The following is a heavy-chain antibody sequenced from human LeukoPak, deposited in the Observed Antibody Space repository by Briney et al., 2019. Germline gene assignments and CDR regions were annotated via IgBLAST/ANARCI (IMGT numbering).Heavy chain of an antibody. D-gene: IGHD1-1*01. CDR2: IYDSGAT. CDR3: ARPVAGGYWSFGY. J-gene: IGHJ4*02. Sequence: PGGSLRLSCAASGFAVSSIYMGWVRQAPEKGLEWVSLIYDSGATTYADSVKGRFTISRDSSKNTLSLQMNNLRAEDTAVYYCARPVAGGYWSFGYWGRGVLVTVST. CDR1: GFAVSSIY. V-gene: IGHV3-53*01.